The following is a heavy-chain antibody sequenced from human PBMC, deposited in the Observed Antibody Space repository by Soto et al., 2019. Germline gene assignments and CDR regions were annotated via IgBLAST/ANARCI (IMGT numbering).Heavy chain of an antibody. V-gene: IGHV4-30-4*01. D-gene: IGHD7-27*01. CDR2: IYKSATT. CDR3: ARGRYCLTGRCFPNWFDS. CDR1: GDSISNLDYF. J-gene: IGHJ5*01. Sequence: TLSLTCSVSGDSISNLDYFWAWIRQPPGQALEYIGYIYKSATTYYNPSFESRVAISVDTSKSQFSLNVTSVTAADTAVYFCARGRYCLTGRCFPNWFDSWGQGALVTVSS.